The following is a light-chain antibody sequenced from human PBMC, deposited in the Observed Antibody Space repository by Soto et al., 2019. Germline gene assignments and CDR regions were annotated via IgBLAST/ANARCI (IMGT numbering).Light chain of an antibody. CDR3: QQANSFPIT. V-gene: IGKV1-12*01. J-gene: IGKJ5*01. CDR2: AAS. Sequence: DIQMTQSPSSVSASVGDRVTITCRTSQGISSWIAWYQQKPGKDPKPLIYAASSLQSGVPAKFSGSGSWTDFTLAISSQQPEDFATSYCQQANSFPITFGQGTRLEIK. CDR1: QGISSW.